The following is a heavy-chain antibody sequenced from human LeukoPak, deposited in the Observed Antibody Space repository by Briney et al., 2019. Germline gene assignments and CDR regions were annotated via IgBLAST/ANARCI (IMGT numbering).Heavy chain of an antibody. D-gene: IGHD3-9*01. Sequence: SETLSLTCAVYGGSFSGYYWSWIRQPAGKGLEWIGRIYTSGSTNYNPSLKSRVTISVDTSKNQFSLKLSSVTAADTAVYYCARVPRSPWLSGSFDYWGQGTLVTVSS. V-gene: IGHV4-59*10. CDR2: IYTSGST. CDR3: ARVPRSPWLSGSFDY. J-gene: IGHJ4*02. CDR1: GGSFSGYY.